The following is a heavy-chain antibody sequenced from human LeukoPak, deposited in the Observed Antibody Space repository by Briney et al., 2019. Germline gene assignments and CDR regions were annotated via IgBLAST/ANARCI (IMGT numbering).Heavy chain of an antibody. V-gene: IGHV3-23*01. D-gene: IGHD3-3*01. CDR2: ISGSGGST. Sequence: GGSLRLSCAASGFTFSSYAMSWVRQAPGKGLEWVSAISGSGGSTYYADSVKGRFTISRDNSKNTLYLQMNSLRAEDTAVYYCTAGVAAGSYFDYWGQGTLVTVSS. CDR1: GFTFSSYA. CDR3: TAGVAAGSYFDY. J-gene: IGHJ4*02.